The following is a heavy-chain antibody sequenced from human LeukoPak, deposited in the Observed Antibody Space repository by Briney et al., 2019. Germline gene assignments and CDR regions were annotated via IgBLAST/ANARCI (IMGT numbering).Heavy chain of an antibody. CDR2: INHSGST. J-gene: IGHJ5*02. D-gene: IGHD3-10*01. Sequence: SETLSLTCAVYGGSFSGYYWSWIRQPPGKGLEWIGEINHSGSTNYNPSLKSRVTISVDTSKNQFPLKLSSVTAADTAVYYCARGGYFYGSGSYYNEYNWFDPWGQGTLVTVSS. V-gene: IGHV4-34*01. CDR1: GGSFSGYY. CDR3: ARGGYFYGSGSYYNEYNWFDP.